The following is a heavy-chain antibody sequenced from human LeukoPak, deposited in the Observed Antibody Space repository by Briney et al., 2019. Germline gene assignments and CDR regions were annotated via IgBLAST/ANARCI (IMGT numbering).Heavy chain of an antibody. Sequence: GGSLRLSCAASGFTFDDYAMHWVRQAPGKGLEWVSGISWNSGSIGYADSVKDRFTISRDNAKNSLYLQMNSLRAEDTALYYCAKAVGIAAAGNWFDPWGQGTLVTVSS. J-gene: IGHJ5*02. D-gene: IGHD6-13*01. CDR3: AKAVGIAAAGNWFDP. V-gene: IGHV3-9*01. CDR2: ISWNSGSI. CDR1: GFTFDDYA.